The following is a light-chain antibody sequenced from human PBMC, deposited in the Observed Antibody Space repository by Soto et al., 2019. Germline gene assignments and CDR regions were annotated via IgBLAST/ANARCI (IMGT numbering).Light chain of an antibody. Sequence: EILFTQSPATPSSFPGDRVTLSCRASQYINTRLAWYQHRPGQAPRLLIYQTSIRAAGIPARFSASGTGTDFTLTISDVQPEDFAVYYCHQRQSWPRTFGQGTKVDIK. CDR1: QYINTR. J-gene: IGKJ1*01. CDR3: HQRQSWPRT. CDR2: QTS. V-gene: IGKV3-11*01.